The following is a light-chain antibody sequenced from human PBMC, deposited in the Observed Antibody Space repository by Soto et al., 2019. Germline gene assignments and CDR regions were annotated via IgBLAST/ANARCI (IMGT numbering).Light chain of an antibody. CDR2: LEGSGSY. V-gene: IGLV4-60*02. CDR1: SGHSTYI. CDR3: ETWDTNVVV. J-gene: IGLJ2*01. Sequence: QSVLTQSSSASASLGSSVKLTCTLRSGHSTYIIAWHQQQPGKAPRYLMKLEGSGSYNKGSGIPDRFSCSSSGADRYLTISNLQFEDEADYYCETWDTNVVVFGGGPKLTVL.